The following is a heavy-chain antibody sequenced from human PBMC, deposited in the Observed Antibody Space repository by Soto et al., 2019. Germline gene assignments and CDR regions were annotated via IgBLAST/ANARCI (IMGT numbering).Heavy chain of an antibody. J-gene: IGHJ4*02. CDR1: SGSISSGGYS. D-gene: IGHD6-6*01. Sequence: QLQLQESGSGLVKPSQTLSLTCAVSSGSISSGGYSWSWIRQSPGKGLEWIGYISHSGSTYYNPSRKSRVTISVDRSKTQFSLKLSSVTAADTAVYYCASGSHVPHYWGQGTLVTVSS. V-gene: IGHV4-30-2*06. CDR2: ISHSGST. CDR3: ASGSHVPHY.